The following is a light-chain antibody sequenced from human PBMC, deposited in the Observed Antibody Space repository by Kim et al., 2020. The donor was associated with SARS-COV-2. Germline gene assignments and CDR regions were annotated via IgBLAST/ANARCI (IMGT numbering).Light chain of an antibody. V-gene: IGLV1-44*01. J-gene: IGLJ3*02. CDR2: TNN. CDR1: SSNIGSNT. Sequence: GRGVTISCSGSSSNIGSNTISWYQQLPGTAPNLLIYTNNQRPSGVPDRFSGSKSGTSASLAISGLQSEDEADYYCAAWDDSLNGWVFGGGTKLTVL. CDR3: AAWDDSLNGWV.